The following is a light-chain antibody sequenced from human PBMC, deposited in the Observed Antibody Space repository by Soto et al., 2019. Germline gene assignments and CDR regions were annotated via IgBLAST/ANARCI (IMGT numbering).Light chain of an antibody. CDR3: QQYNNWPLT. CDR2: GAS. V-gene: IGKV3-15*01. Sequence: EIVMTQSPATLSVSPGERATLSCRASRSVSNNLAWHQQKPGQAPRLLIYGASTRATGIPARFSGSWSGTDFTLTISSLQSEDSAVYYCQQYNNWPLTFGQGKRLQI. J-gene: IGKJ5*01. CDR1: RSVSNN.